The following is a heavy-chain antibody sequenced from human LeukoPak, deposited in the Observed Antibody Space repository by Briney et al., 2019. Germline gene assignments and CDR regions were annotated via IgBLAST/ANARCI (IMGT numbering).Heavy chain of an antibody. CDR2: ISYDGSNK. CDR1: GFTFSSYA. D-gene: IGHD1-26*01. J-gene: IGHJ4*02. CDR3: ARASGISHPNFDY. V-gene: IGHV3-30-3*01. Sequence: GGSLRLSCAASGFTFSSYAMHWVRQAPGKGLEWVAVISYDGSNKYYADSVKGRFTISRDNSKNTLPLQMNSLRAEDTALYYCARASGISHPNFDYWGQGTLITVSS.